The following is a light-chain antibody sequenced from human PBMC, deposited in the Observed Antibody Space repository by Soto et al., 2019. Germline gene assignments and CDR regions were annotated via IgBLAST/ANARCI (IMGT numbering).Light chain of an antibody. J-gene: IGKJ5*01. CDR1: QGISSY. CDR2: AAS. CDR3: QQLNSYPST. V-gene: IGKV1-9*01. Sequence: DIQLTQSPSFLSASVGDRVTITCRASQGISSYLAWYQQKPGKAPKLLIYAASTLQSGVPSRFSGSGSGTEFPHTISSLQPEDFATYYHQQLNSYPSTFGQGTRLEIK.